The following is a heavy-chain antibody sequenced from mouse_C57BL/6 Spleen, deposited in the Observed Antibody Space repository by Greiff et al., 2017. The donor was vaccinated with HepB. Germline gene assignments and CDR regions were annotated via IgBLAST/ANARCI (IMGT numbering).Heavy chain of an antibody. CDR2: IRNKANGYTT. CDR3: ARSDSSGSVEVYFDY. CDR1: GFTFTDYY. Sequence: DVKLVESGGGLVQPGGSLSLSCAASGFTFTDYYMSWVRQPPGKALEWLGFIRNKANGYTTEYSASVKGRFTISRDNSQSILYLQMNALRAEDSATYYGARSDSSGSVEVYFDYWGQGTTLTVSS. J-gene: IGHJ2*01. D-gene: IGHD3-2*02. V-gene: IGHV7-3*01.